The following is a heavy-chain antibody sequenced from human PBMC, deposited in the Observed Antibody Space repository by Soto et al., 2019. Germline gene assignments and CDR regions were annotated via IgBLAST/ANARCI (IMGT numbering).Heavy chain of an antibody. Sequence: PGESLKISCKGSGYSFAGYWITWVRQKPGKGLEWMGRIDPSDSQTYYSPSFRGHVTISATKSITTVFLQWSSLRASDTAMYYCARQIYDSDTGPNFQYYFDSWGQGTPVSVSS. CDR2: IDPSDSQT. J-gene: IGHJ4*02. CDR3: ARQIYDSDTGPNFQYYFDS. D-gene: IGHD3-22*01. V-gene: IGHV5-10-1*01. CDR1: GYSFAGYW.